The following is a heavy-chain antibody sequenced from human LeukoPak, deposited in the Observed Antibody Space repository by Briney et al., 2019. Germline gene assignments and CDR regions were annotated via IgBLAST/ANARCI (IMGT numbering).Heavy chain of an antibody. J-gene: IGHJ4*02. D-gene: IGHD3-9*01. CDR1: GFTFSDYY. CDR2: ISSSSSTI. CDR3: ARAHILTGYLFDY. Sequence: GGSLRLSCAASGFTFSDYYMSWIRQAPGKGLEWVSYISSSSSTIYYADSVKGRFTISRDNAKNSLYLQMNSLRDEDTAVYYCARAHILTGYLFDYWGQGTLVTVSS. V-gene: IGHV3-11*04.